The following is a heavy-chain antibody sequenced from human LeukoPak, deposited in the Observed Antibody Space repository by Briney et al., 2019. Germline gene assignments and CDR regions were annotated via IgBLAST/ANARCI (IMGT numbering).Heavy chain of an antibody. Sequence: PSETLSLTCTVSGGSISSYYWSWIRQPPGKGLEWIGHIYYSGSTNYNPSLKSRVTISVDTSKNQFSLKLSSVTAADTAVYYCARATLIAAAGNWFDPWGQGTLVTVSS. V-gene: IGHV4-59*01. CDR2: IYYSGST. CDR3: ARATLIAAAGNWFDP. CDR1: GGSISSYY. D-gene: IGHD6-13*01. J-gene: IGHJ5*02.